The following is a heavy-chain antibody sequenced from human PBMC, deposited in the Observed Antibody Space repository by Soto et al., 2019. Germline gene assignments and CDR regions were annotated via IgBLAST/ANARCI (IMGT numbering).Heavy chain of an antibody. J-gene: IGHJ6*02. CDR1: GGSFSGYY. CDR3: ARSRGYCSSTSCQKRYYYYYGMDV. V-gene: IGHV4-34*01. D-gene: IGHD2-2*01. CDR2: INHSGST. Sequence: SETLSLTCAVYGGSFSGYYWSWIRQPPGKGLEWIGEINHSGSTNYNPSLKSRVTISVDTSKSQFSLKLSSVTAADTAVYYCARSRGYCSSTSCQKRYYYYYGMDVWGQGTTVTVSS.